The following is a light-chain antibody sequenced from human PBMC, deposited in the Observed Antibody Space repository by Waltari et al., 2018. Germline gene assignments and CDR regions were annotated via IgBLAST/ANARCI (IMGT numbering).Light chain of an antibody. CDR3: HSRETFSTRL. CDR1: SLRRYY. V-gene: IGLV3-19*01. J-gene: IGLJ2*01. Sequence: SSDLTQDPSLSVALEQTVRITCQGDSLRRYYASWYQQRPGQAPILVLYGPDNRPSGIPDRFSGSTSGNTASLTITGAQAEDEADYYCHSRETFSTRLFGGGTRLTV. CDR2: GPD.